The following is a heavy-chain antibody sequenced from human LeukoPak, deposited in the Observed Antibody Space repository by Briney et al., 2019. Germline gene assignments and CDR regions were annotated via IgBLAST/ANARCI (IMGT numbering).Heavy chain of an antibody. CDR2: IIPIFGTA. CDR1: GGTFSRYA. J-gene: IGHJ4*02. CDR3: ARELMSSGYDY. D-gene: IGHD6-19*01. Sequence: ASVKVSCKASGGTFSRYAISWVRQAPGQGLEWMGGIIPIFGTANYAQKFQGRVTITPDKSTSTAYMELSSLRSEDTAVYYCARELMSSGYDYWGQGTLVTVSS. V-gene: IGHV1-69*06.